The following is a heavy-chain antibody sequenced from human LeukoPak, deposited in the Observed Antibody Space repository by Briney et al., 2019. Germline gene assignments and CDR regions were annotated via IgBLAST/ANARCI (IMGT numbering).Heavy chain of an antibody. J-gene: IGHJ5*02. V-gene: IGHV3-33*01. Sequence: GGSLRLSCAASGFIFSSYGMHWVRQAPGKGREGVAAIWYDGSNKYYADSVKGRFTISRDNSKNTLYLQMNSLRAEETAVYYCARRYCSSTSCYFSNWFNLWGQGTLVTVSS. CDR1: GFIFSSYG. D-gene: IGHD2-2*01. CDR3: ARRYCSSTSCYFSNWFNL. CDR2: IWYDGSNK.